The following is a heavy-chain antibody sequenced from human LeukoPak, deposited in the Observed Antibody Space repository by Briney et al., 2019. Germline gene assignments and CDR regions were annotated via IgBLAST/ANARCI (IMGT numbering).Heavy chain of an antibody. Sequence: SSETLSLTCTVSGGSISSYYWSWIRQPPGKGLEWIGYIYYSGSTNYNPSLKSRVTISVDTSKNQFSLKLSSVTAADTAVYYCARDFPADYWGQGTLVTVSS. V-gene: IGHV4-59*01. CDR2: IYYSGST. CDR1: GGSISSYY. CDR3: ARDFPADY. J-gene: IGHJ4*02.